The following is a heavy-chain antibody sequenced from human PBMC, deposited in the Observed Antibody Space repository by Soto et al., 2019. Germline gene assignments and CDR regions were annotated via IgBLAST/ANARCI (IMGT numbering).Heavy chain of an antibody. CDR1: GYTFSNYW. V-gene: IGHV5-10-1*01. CDR2: IDPSDSYT. D-gene: IGHD3-9*01. Sequence: GESMKISCKGSGYTFSNYWIFWVRQTPGKGLEWMGSIDPSDSYTTYSPSFQGHVTISADKSINTAFLTWTSLKSSDSGMYYCANLDCTFCSIDVFDMWGQGTMVTVSS. J-gene: IGHJ3*02. CDR3: ANLDCTFCSIDVFDM.